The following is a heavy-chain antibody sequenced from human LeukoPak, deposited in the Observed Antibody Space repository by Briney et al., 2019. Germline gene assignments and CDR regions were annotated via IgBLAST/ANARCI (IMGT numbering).Heavy chain of an antibody. CDR2: IMQDGSEK. Sequence: PGGPLRLSCAASGFTFSNYWMTWVRQAPGKGLEWVANIMQDGSEKYYVDSVRGRFTISRDSAKNSLYLQMNSLRAEDTAVYYCASVLRYLEWLNWGQGTMVTVSS. V-gene: IGHV3-7*01. CDR1: GFTFSNYW. J-gene: IGHJ3*01. D-gene: IGHD3-3*01. CDR3: ASVLRYLEWLN.